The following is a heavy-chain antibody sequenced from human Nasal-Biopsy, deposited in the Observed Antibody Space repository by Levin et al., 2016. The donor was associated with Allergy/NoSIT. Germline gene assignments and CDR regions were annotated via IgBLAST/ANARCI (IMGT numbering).Heavy chain of an antibody. Sequence: SETLSLTCTVSGDSMSSSSQYWSWIRQPAGKGLEWVGRIYTSGSTNYNPSLKSRVTISVDTSKKQFSLKVNSVTAADTAVYYCARAGYSYGHYYYFDYWGQGALVTVSS. CDR3: ARAGYSYGHYYYFDY. D-gene: IGHD5-18*01. J-gene: IGHJ4*02. V-gene: IGHV4-61*02. CDR1: GDSMSSSSQY. CDR2: IYTSGST.